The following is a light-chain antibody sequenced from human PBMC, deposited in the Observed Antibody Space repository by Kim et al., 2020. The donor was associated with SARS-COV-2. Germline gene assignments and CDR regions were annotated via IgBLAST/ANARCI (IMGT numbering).Light chain of an antibody. CDR3: SSYTSSSTFPYV. Sequence: QSALTQPASVSGSPFPSLPLSCTGTSSDVGGYNYVSWYQQHPGKAPKLMIYDVSKRPSGVSKRFSGSKSGNTASLTISGLPAADEADYYCSSYTSSSTFPYVFGTGTKVTVL. CDR1: SSDVGGYNY. CDR2: DVS. J-gene: IGLJ1*01. V-gene: IGLV2-14*01.